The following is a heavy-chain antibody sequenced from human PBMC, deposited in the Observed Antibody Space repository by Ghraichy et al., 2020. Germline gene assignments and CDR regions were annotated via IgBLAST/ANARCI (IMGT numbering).Heavy chain of an antibody. Sequence: GESLNISCAASGFTFSSYAMSWVRQAPGKGLEWVSAISGSGGSTYYADSVKGRFTISRDNSKNTLYLQMNSLRAEDTAVYYCAKYIAVALYYFDYWGQGTLVTVSS. CDR2: ISGSGGST. CDR3: AKYIAVALYYFDY. CDR1: GFTFSSYA. D-gene: IGHD6-19*01. V-gene: IGHV3-23*01. J-gene: IGHJ4*02.